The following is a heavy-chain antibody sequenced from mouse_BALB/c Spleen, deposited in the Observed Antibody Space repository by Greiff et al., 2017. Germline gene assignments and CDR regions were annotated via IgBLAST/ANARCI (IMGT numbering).Heavy chain of an antibody. J-gene: IGHJ2*01. CDR2: ISSGGSYT. Sequence: DVHLVESGGDLVKPGGSLKLSCAASGFTFSSYGMSWVRQTPDKRLEWVATISSGGSYTYYPDSVKGRFTISRDNAKNTLYLQMSSLKSEDTAMYYCARHDYYGSSRYYFDYWGQGTTLTVSS. D-gene: IGHD1-1*01. CDR3: ARHDYYGSSRYYFDY. CDR1: GFTFSSYG. V-gene: IGHV5-6*01.